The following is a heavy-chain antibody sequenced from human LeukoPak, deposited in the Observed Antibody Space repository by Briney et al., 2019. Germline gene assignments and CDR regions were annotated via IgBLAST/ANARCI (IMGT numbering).Heavy chain of an antibody. Sequence: ASVKVSCKASGYSFTSCDINWVRQATGQGLGWVGWMNPNSGNTGYAQKFQGRVTMTRNTSISTAYMELSSLRSEDTAVYYCARASSWDTAPFDYWGQGTLVTVSS. D-gene: IGHD6-13*01. CDR3: ARASSWDTAPFDY. V-gene: IGHV1-8*01. CDR2: MNPNSGNT. CDR1: GYSFTSCD. J-gene: IGHJ4*02.